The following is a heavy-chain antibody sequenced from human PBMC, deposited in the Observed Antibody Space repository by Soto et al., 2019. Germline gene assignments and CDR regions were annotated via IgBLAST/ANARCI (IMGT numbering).Heavy chain of an antibody. D-gene: IGHD3-9*01. V-gene: IGHV3-7*04. CDR2: INQDGSST. J-gene: IGHJ2*01. Sequence: EVLMVESGGGLVQPGGSLRLSCATSGFTLSRYGMSWVRQAPGKGLEWVANINQDGSSTYYVDSVKGRFTISRDNAKNSLYLHMNSLRADDTAVYYCARDCTGLHPRLVLGCLDLWGRGGLVIVSS. CDR1: GFTLSRYG. CDR3: ARDCTGLHPRLVLGCLDL.